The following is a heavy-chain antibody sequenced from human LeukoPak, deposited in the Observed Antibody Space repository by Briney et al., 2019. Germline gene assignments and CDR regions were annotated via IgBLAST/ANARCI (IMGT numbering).Heavy chain of an antibody. CDR3: ARDSGKDFDWFMGSDAFDI. CDR2: IYYSGNT. CDR1: GDSISSSTYY. D-gene: IGHD3-9*01. Sequence: SETLSLTCTVSGDSISSSTYYWGWIRQPPGKGLEWIGSIYYSGNTYYNPSLKSRVTISVDTSKNQFSLKLTSVTAADTAMYYCARDSGKDFDWFMGSDAFDIWGQGTMVTVSS. V-gene: IGHV4-39*07. J-gene: IGHJ3*02.